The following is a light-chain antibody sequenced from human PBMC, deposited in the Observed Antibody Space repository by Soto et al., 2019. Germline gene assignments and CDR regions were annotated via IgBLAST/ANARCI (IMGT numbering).Light chain of an antibody. CDR1: SSDVGSHNF. CDR3: CSYAGTTTWV. J-gene: IGLJ2*01. V-gene: IGLV2-23*02. Sequence: QSVLTQPPSASATPGQRITISCTGTSSDVGSHNFVSWYQQRPGKAPKLMIFEVTKRPSGVSSRFSASKSGNTASLTISGVQAEDEADYYCCSYAGTTTWVFGGGTKLTVL. CDR2: EVT.